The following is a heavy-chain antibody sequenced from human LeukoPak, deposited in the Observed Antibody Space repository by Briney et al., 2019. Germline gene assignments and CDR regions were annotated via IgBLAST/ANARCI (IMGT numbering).Heavy chain of an antibody. CDR1: GYTFTSYG. CDR3: AKDSIGDSSGSDAFDI. D-gene: IGHD3-22*01. V-gene: IGHV1-18*01. CDR2: ISAYNGNT. Sequence: ASVKVSCKASGYTFTSYGISWVRQAPGQGLEWMGWISAYNGNTNYAQKLQGRVTMTTDTSTSTAYMELRSLRSDDTAVYYCAKDSIGDSSGSDAFDIWGQGTMVTVSS. J-gene: IGHJ3*02.